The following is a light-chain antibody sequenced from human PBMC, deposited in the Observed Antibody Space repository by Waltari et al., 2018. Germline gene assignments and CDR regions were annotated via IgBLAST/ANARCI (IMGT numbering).Light chain of an antibody. CDR3: QQFGGSPKYT. CDR1: QTISNNY. Sequence: EIVLTQSPGTLSLSPGERATLSCRTSQTISNNYLAWYQAKPGQAPRLLIYAVAPRATGSPARFSGGGSGTDFSLTISRLEPEDFAVYYCQQFGGSPKYTFGQGTKLEIK. J-gene: IGKJ2*01. CDR2: AVA. V-gene: IGKV3-20*01.